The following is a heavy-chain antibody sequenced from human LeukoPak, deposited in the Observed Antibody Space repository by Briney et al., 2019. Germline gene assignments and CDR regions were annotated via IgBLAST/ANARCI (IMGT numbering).Heavy chain of an antibody. CDR3: ARRGRGTSGTPYYYYYYMDV. J-gene: IGHJ6*03. CDR1: GYSIRSGYY. D-gene: IGHD1-26*01. Sequence: MPSETLSLTCTVSGYSIRSGYYWGWIRQPPRKGLEWIGSIYHSGSTNYNPSLKSRVTISVDTSKNQFSLKLSSVTAADTAVYYCARRGRGTSGTPYYYYYYMDVWGKGTTVTISS. CDR2: IYHSGST. V-gene: IGHV4-38-2*02.